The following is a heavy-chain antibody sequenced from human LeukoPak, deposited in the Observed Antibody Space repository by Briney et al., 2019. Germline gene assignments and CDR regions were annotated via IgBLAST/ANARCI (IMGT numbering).Heavy chain of an antibody. Sequence: PSEILSLTCTVSGGSISSYYWSWIRQPPGKGLEWIGYIYYSGSTNYNPSLKSRVTISVDTSKNQFSLKLSSVTAADTAVYYCARSQGIGYFDYWGQGTLVTVSS. J-gene: IGHJ4*02. CDR3: ARSQGIGYFDY. CDR1: GGSISSYY. V-gene: IGHV4-59*01. CDR2: IYYSGST. D-gene: IGHD2-21*01.